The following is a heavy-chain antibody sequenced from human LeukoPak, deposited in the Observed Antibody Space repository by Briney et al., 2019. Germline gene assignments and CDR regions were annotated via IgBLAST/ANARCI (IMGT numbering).Heavy chain of an antibody. V-gene: IGHV4-39*07. Sequence: PSETLSLTCTVSGGSISSGGYYWSWIRQPPGKGLEWIGEINHSGSTNYNPSLKSRVTKSVDTSKNQFSLKLSSVTAADTAVYYCARGLPAARSSPPYYFDYWGQGTLVTVSS. CDR1: GGSISSGGYY. D-gene: IGHD2-2*01. CDR2: INHSGST. J-gene: IGHJ4*02. CDR3: ARGLPAARSSPPYYFDY.